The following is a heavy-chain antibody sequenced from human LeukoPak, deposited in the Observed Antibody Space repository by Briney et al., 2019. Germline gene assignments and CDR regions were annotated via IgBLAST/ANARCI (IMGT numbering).Heavy chain of an antibody. CDR3: ARDRSSSWYGPNAFDI. D-gene: IGHD6-13*01. CDR1: GFTFSSYA. CDR2: ISYDGSNK. J-gene: IGHJ3*02. V-gene: IGHV3-30-3*01. Sequence: GGSLRLSCAASGFTFSSYAMHWVRQAPGKGLEWVAVISYDGSNKYYADSVKGRFTTSRDNSKNTLYLQMNSLRAEDMAVYYCARDRSSSWYGPNAFDIWGQGTMVTVSS.